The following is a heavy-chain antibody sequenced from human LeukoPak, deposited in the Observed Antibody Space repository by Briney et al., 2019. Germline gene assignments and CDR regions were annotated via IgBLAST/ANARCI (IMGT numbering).Heavy chain of an antibody. CDR3: ARDTDYCSSTSCYNGHYYGMDV. CDR1: GGTFISYA. V-gene: IGHV1-69*13. Sequence: ASVKVSCKASGGTFISYAISWVRQAPGQGLEWMGGIIPIFGTANYAQKFQGRVTITADESTSTAYMELSSLRSEDTAVYYCARDTDYCSSTSCYNGHYYGMDVWGQGTTVTVSS. CDR2: IIPIFGTA. J-gene: IGHJ6*02. D-gene: IGHD2-2*02.